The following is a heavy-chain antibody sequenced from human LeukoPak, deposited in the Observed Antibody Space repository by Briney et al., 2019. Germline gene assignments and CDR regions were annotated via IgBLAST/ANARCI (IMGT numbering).Heavy chain of an antibody. D-gene: IGHD6-13*01. J-gene: IGHJ2*01. CDR3: ARDRRQKQQLENWYFDL. V-gene: IGHV3-11*06. CDR1: GFTFSDYY. CDR2: ISSSSSYI. Sequence: AGGSLRLSCAASGFTFSDYYMSWIRQAPGKGLEWVSSISSSSSYIYYADSVKGRFTISRDNAKNSLYLQMNSLRAEDTAVYYCARDRRQKQQLENWYFDLWGRGTLVTVSS.